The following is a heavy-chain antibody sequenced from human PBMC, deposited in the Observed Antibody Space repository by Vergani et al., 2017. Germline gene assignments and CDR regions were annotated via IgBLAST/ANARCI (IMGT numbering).Heavy chain of an antibody. Sequence: EVQLVETGGGLIQPGGSLRLSCAASGFTVSSNYMSWVRQAPGKGLEWVSVIYSGGSTYYADSVKGRFTISRDNSKNTLYLQMNSLRAEDTAVYYCARVPINDFLFDYWGQGTPVTVSS. V-gene: IGHV3-53*02. D-gene: IGHD2-2*01. CDR3: ARVPINDFLFDY. CDR2: IYSGGST. CDR1: GFTVSSNY. J-gene: IGHJ4*02.